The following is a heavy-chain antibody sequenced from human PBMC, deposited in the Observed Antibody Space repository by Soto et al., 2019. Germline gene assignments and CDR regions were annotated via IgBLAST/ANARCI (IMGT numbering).Heavy chain of an antibody. CDR3: AKLRAKSHIAVPFDY. Sequence: EVQLLESGGGLVQPGGSLRLSCAASGFTFSNYALSWVRQAPGKGLEWVSTISGSGSSAYYSESVKGRFTISRDNSKNTLYLQMNSLTAEDTAVYFCAKLRAKSHIAVPFDYWGQGSLVTVSS. CDR2: ISGSGSSA. CDR1: GFTFSNYA. V-gene: IGHV3-23*01. J-gene: IGHJ4*02. D-gene: IGHD2-15*01.